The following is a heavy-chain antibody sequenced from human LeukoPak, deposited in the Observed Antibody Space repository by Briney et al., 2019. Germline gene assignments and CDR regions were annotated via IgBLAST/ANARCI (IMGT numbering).Heavy chain of an antibody. CDR1: GGSFSGYY. V-gene: IGHV4-34*01. J-gene: IGHJ6*03. CDR3: ARVGSGGVYYYYMDV. Sequence: SETLSLTCAVYGGSFSGYYWSWIRQPPGKGLEWIGEINHSGSTNHNPSLKSRVTISVDTSKNQFSLKLSSVTAADTAVYYCARVGSGGVYYYYMDVWGKGTTVTVSS. CDR2: INHSGST. D-gene: IGHD2-15*01.